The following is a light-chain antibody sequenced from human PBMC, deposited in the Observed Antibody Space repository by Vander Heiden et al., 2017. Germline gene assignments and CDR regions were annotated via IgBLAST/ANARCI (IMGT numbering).Light chain of an antibody. J-gene: IGKJ3*01. CDR2: DAS. V-gene: IGKV1-39*01. CDR3: QQSFTSPRT. CDR1: ENVSQY. Sequence: DIQMTQSPSPLSRSVGDTTSITCRTSENVSQYLHWYQQRPGRPPKLLIYDASTLQSGVPTRFSGGGSGTEYTLTVTGLQPEDFATYYCQQSFTSPRTFGPGTKVDV.